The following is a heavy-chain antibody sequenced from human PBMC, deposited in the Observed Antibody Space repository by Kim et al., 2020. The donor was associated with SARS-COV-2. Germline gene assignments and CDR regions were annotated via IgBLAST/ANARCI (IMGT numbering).Heavy chain of an antibody. CDR3: AREPETYSFGYGVTDYYYDGIDV. CDR1: GYTFTSYG. D-gene: IGHD5-18*01. CDR2: ISAYNGNT. J-gene: IGHJ6*02. V-gene: IGHV1-18*01. Sequence: ASVKVSCKASGYTFTSYGISWVRQAPGQGLEWMGWISAYNGNTNYAQKLQGRVTMTTDTSTSRAYMELRSLRSDDTAVYYCAREPETYSFGYGVTDYYYDGIDVWGQGTTVTVSS.